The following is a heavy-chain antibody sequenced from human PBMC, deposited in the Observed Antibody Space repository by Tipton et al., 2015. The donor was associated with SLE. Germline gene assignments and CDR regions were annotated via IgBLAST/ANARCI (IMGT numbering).Heavy chain of an antibody. Sequence: SLRLSCAASGFTFSSYAMSWVRQAPGKGLEWVSAISGSGGSTYYADSVKGRFTISRDNSKNTLYLQMNSLRAEDTAVYYCARSLSSGWGIYYDGMDVWGQGTSVPVSS. CDR2: ISGSGGST. D-gene: IGHD6-19*01. CDR3: ARSLSSGWGIYYDGMDV. J-gene: IGHJ6*02. V-gene: IGHV3-23*01. CDR1: GFTFSSYA.